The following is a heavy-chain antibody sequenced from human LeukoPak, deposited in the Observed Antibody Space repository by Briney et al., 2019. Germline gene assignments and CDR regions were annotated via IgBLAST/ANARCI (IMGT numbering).Heavy chain of an antibody. V-gene: IGHV1-69*01. CDR3: ARDPEMATILPENYGMDV. CDR1: GGTFSSYA. Sequence: ASVKVSCKASGGTFSSYAISWVRQAPGQGLEWMGGIIPIFGTANYAQKFQGRVTITADESTSTAYMELGSLRSEDTAVYYCARDPEMATILPENYGMDVWGQGTTVTVSS. J-gene: IGHJ6*02. CDR2: IIPIFGTA. D-gene: IGHD5-24*01.